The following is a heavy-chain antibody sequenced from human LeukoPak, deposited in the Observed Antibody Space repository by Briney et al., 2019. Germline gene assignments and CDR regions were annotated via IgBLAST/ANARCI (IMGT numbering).Heavy chain of an antibody. CDR3: ARGDQLLLPHYNWFDP. V-gene: IGHV4-59*01. Sequence: SETLSLTCTVSGGSISSYYWSWIRQPPGKGLEWIGYIYYSGSTNYNPSLKSRVTISVDTSKNQFSLKLSSVTAADTAVYCCARGDQLLLPHYNWFDPWGQETLVTVSS. CDR2: IYYSGST. D-gene: IGHD2-2*01. J-gene: IGHJ5*02. CDR1: GGSISSYY.